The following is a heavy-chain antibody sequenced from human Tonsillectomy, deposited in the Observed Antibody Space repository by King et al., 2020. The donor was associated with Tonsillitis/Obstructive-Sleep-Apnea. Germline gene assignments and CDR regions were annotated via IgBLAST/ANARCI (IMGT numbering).Heavy chain of an antibody. Sequence: QLVQSGAEVKKPGSSVKVSCKASGGTFSSYAISWLRQAPGQGLEWMGGIIPIFGTANYAQKFQGRVTITADESTSPAYMELSSLRSEDTAVYYCARVYCSSTSCYFSWFDPWGQGTLVTVSS. CDR1: GGTFSSYA. D-gene: IGHD2-2*01. CDR2: IIPIFGTA. V-gene: IGHV1-69*01. J-gene: IGHJ5*02. CDR3: ARVYCSSTSCYFSWFDP.